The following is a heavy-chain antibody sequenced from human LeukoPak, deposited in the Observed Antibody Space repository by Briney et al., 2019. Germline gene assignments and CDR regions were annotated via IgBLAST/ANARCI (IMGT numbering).Heavy chain of an antibody. CDR1: GFTFGNYA. J-gene: IGHJ4*02. CDR2: ILSGSDT. Sequence: GGSLRLSCAASGFTFGNYAMTWVRQAPGKGLDWVSSILSGSDTSYADSVKGRFSISRDNSQNTLFLQMNSLRAEDTAVYYCARSRIEVAGTGGFDYWGQGTLVTVSS. CDR3: ARSRIEVAGTGGFDY. D-gene: IGHD6-19*01. V-gene: IGHV3-23*01.